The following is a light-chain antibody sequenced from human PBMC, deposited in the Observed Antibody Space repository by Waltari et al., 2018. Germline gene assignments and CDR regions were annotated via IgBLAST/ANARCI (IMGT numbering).Light chain of an antibody. J-gene: IGKJ2*01. CDR1: QGVSTY. CDR3: QHRSNWRTYT. Sequence: EVVLTQSPATLSLSPGETATLSCRASQGVSTYLAWYQHKPGQAPRLLIYDATNRATGIPARFGGSGSGTDFTLTISSLEPEDFAVYYCQHRSNWRTYTFGQGTKVEIK. CDR2: DAT. V-gene: IGKV3-11*01.